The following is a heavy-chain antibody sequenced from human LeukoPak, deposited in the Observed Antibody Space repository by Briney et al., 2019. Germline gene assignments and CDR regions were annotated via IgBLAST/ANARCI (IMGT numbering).Heavy chain of an antibody. CDR3: ARVRIRDLGSVYKYYFDY. D-gene: IGHD3-10*01. V-gene: IGHV4-61*08. Sequence: PSETLSLTCTVSGGSISSGGYYWSWIRQPPGKGLEWIGYIYYSGSTNYSPSLKSRVTISVDTSKNQFSLKLSSVTAADTAVYYCARVRIRDLGSVYKYYFDYWGQGTLVTVSS. CDR2: IYYSGST. J-gene: IGHJ4*02. CDR1: GGSISSGGYY.